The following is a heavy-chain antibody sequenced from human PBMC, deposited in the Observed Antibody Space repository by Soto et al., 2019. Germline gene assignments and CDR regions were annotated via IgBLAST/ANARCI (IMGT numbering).Heavy chain of an antibody. CDR1: GYTFTSYY. CDR3: ARKYDSSGYSLTTDY. Sequence: GTSVKVSCKASGYTFTSYYMHWVRQAPGQGLEWMGIINPSGGSTSCAQKFQGRVTMTRDTSTSTVYMELSSLRSEDTAVYYCARKYDSSGYSLTTDYWGQGTLVTVSS. J-gene: IGHJ4*02. CDR2: INPSGGST. D-gene: IGHD3-22*01. V-gene: IGHV1-46*01.